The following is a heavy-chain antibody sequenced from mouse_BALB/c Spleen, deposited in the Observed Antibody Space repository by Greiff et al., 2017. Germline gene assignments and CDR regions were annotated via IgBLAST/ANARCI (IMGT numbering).Heavy chain of an antibody. D-gene: IGHD4-1*01. CDR2: ISSGGSYT. CDR3: ASEGGTSDFDY. V-gene: IGHV5-9-4*01. CDR1: GFTFSSYA. J-gene: IGHJ2*01. Sequence: EVKVVESGGGLVKPGGSLKLSCAASGFTFSSYAMSWVRQSPEKRLEWVAEISSGGSYTYYPATVTGRFTISRDNAKNTLYLEMSSLRSEDTAMYYCASEGGTSDFDYWGQGTTLTVSS.